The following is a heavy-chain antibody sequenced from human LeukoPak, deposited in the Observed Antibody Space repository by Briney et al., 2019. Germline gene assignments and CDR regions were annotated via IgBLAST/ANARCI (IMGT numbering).Heavy chain of an antibody. J-gene: IGHJ4*02. CDR2: ISSSSSTI. V-gene: IGHV3-48*01. CDR3: ANHARGYDSSGYYYY. D-gene: IGHD3-22*01. CDR1: GFTFSSYS. Sequence: GGSLRLSCAASGFTFSSYSMNWVRQAPGKGLEWVSYISSSSSTIYYADSVKGRFTISRDNSKNTLYLQMNSLRAEDTALYYCANHARGYDSSGYYYYWGQGTLVTVSS.